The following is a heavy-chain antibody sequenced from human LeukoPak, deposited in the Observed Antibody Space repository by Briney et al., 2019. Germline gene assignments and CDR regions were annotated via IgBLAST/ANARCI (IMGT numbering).Heavy chain of an antibody. D-gene: IGHD1-26*01. J-gene: IGHJ6*03. CDR1: ELSVSTNC. CDR2: IKQDGSEK. CDR3: ARKGGATTYGYYYYYMDV. V-gene: IGHV3-7*01. Sequence: PGGSLRLSCAASELSVSTNCMTWVRQAPGKGLEWVANIKQDGSEKYYVDSVKGRFTISRDNAKESLYLQMNSLRAEDTAVYYCARKGGATTYGYYYYYMDVWGKGTTVTTSS.